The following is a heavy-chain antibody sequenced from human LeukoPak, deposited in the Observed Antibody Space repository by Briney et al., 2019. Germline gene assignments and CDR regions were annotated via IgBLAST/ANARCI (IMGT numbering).Heavy chain of an antibody. V-gene: IGHV4-59*01. J-gene: IGHJ4*02. D-gene: IGHD3-22*01. CDR2: IYYSGST. CDR3: ARSPPPYYYDSSGHPPYFDS. Sequence: NSSETLSLTCTVSGGSISSYYWSWIRQPPGKGLEWIGYIYYSGSTNYNPSLKSRVTISVDTSKNQFSLKLSSVTAADTAVYYCARSPPPYYYDSSGHPPYFDSWGQGALVTVSS. CDR1: GGSISSYY.